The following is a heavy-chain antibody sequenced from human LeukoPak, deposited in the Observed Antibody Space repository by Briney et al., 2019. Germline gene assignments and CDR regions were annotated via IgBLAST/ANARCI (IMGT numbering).Heavy chain of an antibody. CDR2: ISGSGGST. J-gene: IGHJ1*01. Sequence: GGSLRLSCAASGFTFSSYAMSWVRQAPGKGLEWVSAISGSGGSTYYADSVKGRFTISRDNSRNTLYLQMNSLRAEDTAVYYCAKGYCSSTSCYFLYFQHWGQGTLVTVSS. CDR1: GFTFSSYA. CDR3: AKGYCSSTSCYFLYFQH. V-gene: IGHV3-23*01. D-gene: IGHD2-2*01.